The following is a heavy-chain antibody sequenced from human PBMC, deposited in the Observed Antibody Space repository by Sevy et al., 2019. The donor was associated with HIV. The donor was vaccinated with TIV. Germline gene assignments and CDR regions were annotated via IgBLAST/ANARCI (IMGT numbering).Heavy chain of an antibody. D-gene: IGHD2-21*01. CDR1: GFRLGTSW. Sequence: GGSLRLSCAASGFRLGTSWMSWVRQGPGKGLEWVANINKYGSKKYYLDSVKGRFAISRDNAKDSLFLQMSGLTIVDTAIYYCATDPGVALGDDWSSGGMDIWGHGTNVTVSS. V-gene: IGHV3-7*03. CDR2: INKYGSKK. CDR3: ATDPGVALGDDWSSGGMDI. J-gene: IGHJ6*02.